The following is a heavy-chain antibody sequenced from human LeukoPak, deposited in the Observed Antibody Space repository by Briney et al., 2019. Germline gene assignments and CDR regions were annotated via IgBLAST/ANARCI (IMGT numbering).Heavy chain of an antibody. J-gene: IGHJ4*02. CDR3: ARCYGGGYQPFIAVAGTEFDY. D-gene: IGHD6-19*01. V-gene: IGHV4-4*02. CDR2: IYHSGST. Sequence: PSGTLSLTCAVSGGSISSSNWWSWVRQPPGKGLEWIGEIYHSGSTNYNPSLKSRVTISVDKSKNQFSLKLSSVTAADTAVYYCARCYGGGYQPFIAVAGTEFDYWGQGTLVTVSS. CDR1: GGSISSSNW.